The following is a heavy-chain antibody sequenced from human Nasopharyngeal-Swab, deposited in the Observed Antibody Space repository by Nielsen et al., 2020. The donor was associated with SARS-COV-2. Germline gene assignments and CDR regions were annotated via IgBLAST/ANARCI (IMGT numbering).Heavy chain of an antibody. V-gene: IGHV3-20*04. CDR1: GFTFDDYG. CDR3: AIEEAYDGGNDYSYYYYGMDV. J-gene: IGHJ6*02. Sequence: GESLKISCAASGFTFDDYGMSWVRQAPGKGLEWVSGINWNGGSTGYADSVKGRFTISRDNAKNSLYLQMNSLRAEDTALYYCAIEEAYDGGNDYSYYYYGMDVWGQGTTVTVSS. CDR2: INWNGGST. D-gene: IGHD2-21*02.